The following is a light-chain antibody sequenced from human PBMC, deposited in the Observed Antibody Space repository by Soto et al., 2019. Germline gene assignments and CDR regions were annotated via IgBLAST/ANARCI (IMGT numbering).Light chain of an antibody. J-gene: IGLJ2*01. CDR1: SSDVGGYNY. CDR2: EVS. V-gene: IGLV2-8*01. CDR3: SSFAGNNNLV. Sequence: QSALTQPPSASGSPGQSVTISCTGTSSDVGGYNYVSWYQQHPGKAPKLMISEVSKRPSGVPDRFSGSKSGNTASLTVSGLQGEDEADYCCSSFAGNNNLVFGGGTKVTVL.